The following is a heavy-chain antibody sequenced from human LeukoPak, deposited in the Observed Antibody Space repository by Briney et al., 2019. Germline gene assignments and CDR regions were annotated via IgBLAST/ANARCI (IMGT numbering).Heavy chain of an antibody. Sequence: GGSLRLSCAASGFTFSDYYMSWIRQAPGKGLEWVSYISSSGSTIYYADSVKGRFTISRDNAKNSLYLQMNSLRAEDTAVYYCARDRRATTVTPDYWGQGTLVTVSS. D-gene: IGHD4-11*01. CDR1: GFTFSDYY. J-gene: IGHJ4*02. V-gene: IGHV3-11*04. CDR2: ISSSGSTI. CDR3: ARDRRATTVTPDY.